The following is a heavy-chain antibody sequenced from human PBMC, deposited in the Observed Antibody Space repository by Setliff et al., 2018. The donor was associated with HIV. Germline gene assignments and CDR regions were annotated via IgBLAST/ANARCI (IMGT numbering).Heavy chain of an antibody. Sequence: PSETLSLTCTVSGGSISSYYWSWIRQPAGKGLEWIGRIYTSGSTNYNPSLKSRVTMSVDTSKNQISLKLRSVTAADTAVYYCARGLNYYGSGSYLPLGYWGQGTLVTVSS. J-gene: IGHJ4*02. CDR1: GGSISSYY. D-gene: IGHD3-10*01. CDR2: IYTSGST. V-gene: IGHV4-4*07. CDR3: ARGLNYYGSGSYLPLGY.